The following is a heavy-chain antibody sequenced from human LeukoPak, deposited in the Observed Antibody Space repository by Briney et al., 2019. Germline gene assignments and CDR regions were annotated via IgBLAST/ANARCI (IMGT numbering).Heavy chain of an antibody. CDR2: MNPNSGNT. D-gene: IGHD6-19*01. J-gene: IGHJ3*02. Sequence: ASVNVSCKASGYTLTSYDINWVRQAPGQGLEWMGWMNPNSGNTGYAQKFQGRVTMTRNTSISTAYMELSSLRSEDTAVYYCARYGGWKAFDIWGQGTMVTVSS. CDR1: GYTLTSYD. V-gene: IGHV1-8*01. CDR3: ARYGGWKAFDI.